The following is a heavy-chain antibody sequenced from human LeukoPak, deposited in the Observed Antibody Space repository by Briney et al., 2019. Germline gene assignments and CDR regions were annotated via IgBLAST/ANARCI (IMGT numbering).Heavy chain of an antibody. J-gene: IGHJ3*02. Sequence: GGSLRLSCAASGFTFSNAWMSWVRQAPGKGLEGVGRIKSKTDGGTTEYAAPVKGRFTISRDDSKNTLYLQMNSLKTEDTAVYYCTSSTGYSSSWYAFDIWGQGTMVTVSS. CDR2: IKSKTDGGTT. V-gene: IGHV3-15*01. D-gene: IGHD6-13*01. CDR1: GFTFSNAW. CDR3: TSSTGYSSSWYAFDI.